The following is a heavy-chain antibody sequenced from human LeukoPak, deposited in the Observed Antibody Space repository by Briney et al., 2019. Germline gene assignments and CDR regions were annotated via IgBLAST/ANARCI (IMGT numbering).Heavy chain of an antibody. CDR3: ARATGTWGHDGFDI. CDR2: ISGSSSNT. CDR1: GYTFMSHG. D-gene: IGHD3-16*01. Sequence: GASVKVSCKAYGYTFMSHGISWVRQAPGQGLEWMGWISGSSSNTNYAQRLQGRVTMTTDTSTTTAYMELRSLRSDDTVVYYCARATGTWGHDGFDIWGQGTMVTVSS. V-gene: IGHV1-18*01. J-gene: IGHJ3*02.